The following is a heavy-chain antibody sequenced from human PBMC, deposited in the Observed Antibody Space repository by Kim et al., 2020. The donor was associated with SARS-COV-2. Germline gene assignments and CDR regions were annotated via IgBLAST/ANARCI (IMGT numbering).Heavy chain of an antibody. CDR1: GFTFSGSA. CDR3: TRVLRYFDWLTNYYYYYGMDI. Sequence: GGSLRLSCAAPGFTFSGSAMHWVRQASGKGLEWVGRIRSKANSYATVYAASVKGRFTISRDDSKNTAYLQMNSLKTEDTAVYYCTRVLRYFDWLTNYYYYYGMDIWGQGTTVTVSS. J-gene: IGHJ6*02. D-gene: IGHD3-9*01. CDR2: IRSKANSYAT. V-gene: IGHV3-73*01.